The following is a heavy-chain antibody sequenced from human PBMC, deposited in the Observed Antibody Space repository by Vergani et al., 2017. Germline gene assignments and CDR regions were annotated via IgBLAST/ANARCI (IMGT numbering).Heavy chain of an antibody. V-gene: IGHV4-61*02. CDR1: GVSISNSSYY. J-gene: IGHJ4*01. Sequence: QVQLQESGPGLVKPSQTLSLTCNVSGVSISNSSYYWSWLRQPAGKGLEWLGRVYISRPTNYNPSLKNRVIMSVATSKNQFSLKLSSVSAADTAVYYCARSFFDYWSGYQGYYFDYWGKGILVTVSS. CDR3: ARSFFDYWSGYQGYYFDY. D-gene: IGHD3-3*01. CDR2: VYISRPT.